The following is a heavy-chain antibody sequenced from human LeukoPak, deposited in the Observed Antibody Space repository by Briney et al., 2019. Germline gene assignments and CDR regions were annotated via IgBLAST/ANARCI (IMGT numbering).Heavy chain of an antibody. CDR3: ARGDLVGATTYYYYGMDV. CDR2: IIPIFGTP. D-gene: IGHD1-26*01. CDR1: GGTFSSYA. V-gene: IGHV1-69*13. Sequence: SVKVSCKTSGGTFSSYAISWVRQAPGQGLEWMGGIIPIFGTPSYARKFQGRVTITADESTSTAYMELSSLRSEDTAVYYCARGDLVGATTYYYYGMDVWGQGTTVTVSS. J-gene: IGHJ6*02.